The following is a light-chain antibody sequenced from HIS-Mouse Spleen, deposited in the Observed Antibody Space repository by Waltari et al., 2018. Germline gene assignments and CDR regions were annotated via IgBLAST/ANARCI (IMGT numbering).Light chain of an antibody. V-gene: IGLV2-23*01. J-gene: IGLJ3*02. CDR3: CSYAGSGWV. CDR2: EGS. CDR1: SSDVGRYNL. Sequence: QSALTQPASVSGSPGQSITISCTGTSSDVGRYNLVSWYQQHPGKAPQLMIYEGSKRPSGFSNRFSGSKSGNTASLTISGLQAEDEADYYCCSYAGSGWVFGGGTKLTVL.